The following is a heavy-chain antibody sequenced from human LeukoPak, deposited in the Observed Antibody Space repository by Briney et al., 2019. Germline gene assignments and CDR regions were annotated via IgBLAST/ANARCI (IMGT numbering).Heavy chain of an antibody. CDR3: ARGGYYDFWSGYSKFDY. Sequence: GESLKISCKGSGYSFTSYWIGWVRQMPGKGLEWMGIIYPGDSDTRYSPSFQGQGTISADKSISTAYLQWSSLKASDTATYYCARGGYYDFWSGYSKFDYWGQGTLVTVSS. V-gene: IGHV5-51*01. D-gene: IGHD3-3*01. CDR1: GYSFTSYW. CDR2: IYPGDSDT. J-gene: IGHJ4*02.